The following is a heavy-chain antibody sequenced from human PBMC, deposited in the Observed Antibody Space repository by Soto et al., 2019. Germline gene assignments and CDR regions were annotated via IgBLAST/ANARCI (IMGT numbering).Heavy chain of an antibody. Sequence: LSLTCAVVGDSLRGQSWNWIRQSPGKGLEWIGEIDQSGGTNYNPSLKSRAIISDDTSKNQFSLTLTSVTAADTAVYYCAREDSYGWSGESFDVWGEGTTVTDYS. D-gene: IGHD6-19*01. CDR2: IDQSGGT. J-gene: IGHJ6*04. V-gene: IGHV4-34*01. CDR1: GDSLRGQS. CDR3: AREDSYGWSGESFDV.